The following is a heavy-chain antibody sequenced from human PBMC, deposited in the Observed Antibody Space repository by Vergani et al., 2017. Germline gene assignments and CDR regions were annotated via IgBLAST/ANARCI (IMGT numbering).Heavy chain of an antibody. J-gene: IGHJ4*02. V-gene: IGHV1-2*02. D-gene: IGHD2-2*01. Sequence: QVQLVQSGAEVKKPGASVKVSCKASGYNFTDYFMHWVRQAPGQGLEWMGWINPNSGGTNYAQKVQGRVTMTRDTSISTAYMELSNLKSDDTAVYYCARGLTSYNRDDFDYWGQGTLVTVSS. CDR1: GYNFTDYF. CDR2: INPNSGGT. CDR3: ARGLTSYNRDDFDY.